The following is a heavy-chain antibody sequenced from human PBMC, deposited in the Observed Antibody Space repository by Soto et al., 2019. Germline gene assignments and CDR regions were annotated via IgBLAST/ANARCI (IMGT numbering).Heavy chain of an antibody. D-gene: IGHD6-13*01. J-gene: IGHJ5*02. Sequence: GASVKVACKAAGGSFSSDAGSWVRQAPGQGLEWMGGIIPIFGTANYAQKFQGRVTITADESTSTAYMELSSLRSEDTAVYYCARSPRRIAAAGEDWFDPWGQGTLVTVSS. CDR2: IIPIFGTA. CDR1: GGSFSSDA. V-gene: IGHV1-69*01. CDR3: ARSPRRIAAAGEDWFDP.